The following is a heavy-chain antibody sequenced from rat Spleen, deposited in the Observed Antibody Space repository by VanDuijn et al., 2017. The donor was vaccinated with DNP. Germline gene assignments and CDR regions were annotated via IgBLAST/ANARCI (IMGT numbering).Heavy chain of an antibody. CDR3: ARDLRSYDY. D-gene: IGHD1-3*01. Sequence: EVQLVESGGGSVQPGRSLKVSCAASGFTFSDYAMAWVRQAPKKGLEWVASISTSGGVSYYRDSVKGRFTISRDNAKSSLYLQMDSLRSEDTATYYCARDLRSYDYWGQGVMVTVSS. CDR2: ISTSGGVS. J-gene: IGHJ2*01. V-gene: IGHV5S23*01. CDR1: GFTFSDYA.